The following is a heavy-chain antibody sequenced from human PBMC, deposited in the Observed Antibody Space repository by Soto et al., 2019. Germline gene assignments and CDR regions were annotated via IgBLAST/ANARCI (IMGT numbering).Heavy chain of an antibody. CDR3: ARYPNDIWSVLTDSLYSYYGIDV. CDR2: IYPGDSDT. J-gene: IGHJ6*02. D-gene: IGHD3-3*01. Sequence: PGESLKISCKGSGYSFTTYWIGWVRQMPGKGLEWMGIIYPGDSDTRYSPSFQGQVTISADKSISTAYLQWSSLKASDTAMYYCARYPNDIWSVLTDSLYSYYGIDVWGQGTTVTVSS. CDR1: GYSFTTYW. V-gene: IGHV5-51*01.